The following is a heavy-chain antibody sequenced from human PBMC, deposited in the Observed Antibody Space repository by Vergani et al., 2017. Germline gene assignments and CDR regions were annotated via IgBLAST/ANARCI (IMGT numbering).Heavy chain of an antibody. CDR2: INHSGST. CDR1: GGSFSGYN. Sequence: QVQLQQWGAGLLKPSETLSLTCAVYGGSFSGYNWSWIRQPPGKGLEWIGEINHSGSTNYNPSLKSRVTISVDTSKNQFSLKLSSVTAADTAVYYCARMHDPRSIDYWGQGTLVTVSS. J-gene: IGHJ4*02. CDR3: ARMHDPRSIDY. V-gene: IGHV4-34*01.